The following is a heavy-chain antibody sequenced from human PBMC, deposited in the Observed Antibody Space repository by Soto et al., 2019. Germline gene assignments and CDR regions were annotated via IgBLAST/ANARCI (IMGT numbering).Heavy chain of an antibody. J-gene: IGHJ4*02. CDR1: GFTFDDYA. CDR2: ISWNSGSI. D-gene: IGHD1-26*01. Sequence: EVQLVESGGGLVQPGRSLRLSCAASGFTFDDYAMHWVRQAPGKGLGWVSRISWNSGSIGYADSVKGRFTISRDNAKNSLYLQMNSLRAEDTALYSCAKAVRSYGNFDYWGLGTLVTVSS. V-gene: IGHV3-9*01. CDR3: AKAVRSYGNFDY.